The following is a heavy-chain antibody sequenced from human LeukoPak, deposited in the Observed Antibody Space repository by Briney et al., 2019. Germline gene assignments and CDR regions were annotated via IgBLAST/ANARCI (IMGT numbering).Heavy chain of an antibody. Sequence: ASVKVSCKASGYTFISYGISWVRQAPGQWLEWMGWISAYNGNTNYAQKLQGRVTMTTDTSTNTAYMELRSLRSDDTAVYYCARDSSLLSGYGDWGQGTLVTVSS. CDR1: GYTFISYG. CDR2: ISAYNGNT. D-gene: IGHD5-12*01. J-gene: IGHJ4*02. V-gene: IGHV1-18*01. CDR3: ARDSSLLSGYGD.